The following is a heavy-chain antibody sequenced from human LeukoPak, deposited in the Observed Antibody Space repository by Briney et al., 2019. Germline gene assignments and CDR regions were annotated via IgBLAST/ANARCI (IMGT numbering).Heavy chain of an antibody. D-gene: IGHD3-22*01. CDR3: AKVTRDYYDSSGYYYDPRTYYFDY. CDR1: GFSFSGHW. CDR2: ISPTGSTT. J-gene: IGHJ4*02. Sequence: GGSLRLSCTASGFSFSGHWMHWARQLPGKGLVWVSRISPTGSTTSYADSVKGRFTISRANSKNTLYLQMNSLRAEDTAVYYCAKVTRDYYDSSGYYYDPRTYYFDYWGQGTLVTVSS. V-gene: IGHV3-74*01.